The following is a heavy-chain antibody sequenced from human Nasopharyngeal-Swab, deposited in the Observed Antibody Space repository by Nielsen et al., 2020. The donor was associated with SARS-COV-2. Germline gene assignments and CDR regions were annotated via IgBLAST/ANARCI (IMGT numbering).Heavy chain of an antibody. V-gene: IGHV3-33*01. Sequence: GGSLRLSCAASGFTFSSYGMHWVRQAPGKGLEWVAVIWYDGSNKYYADSVKGRFTISRDNSKNTLYLRMNSLRAEDTAVYYCARDGQVGATPGIDYWGQGTLVTVSS. CDR3: ARDGQVGATPGIDY. CDR1: GFTFSSYG. CDR2: IWYDGSNK. D-gene: IGHD1-26*01. J-gene: IGHJ4*02.